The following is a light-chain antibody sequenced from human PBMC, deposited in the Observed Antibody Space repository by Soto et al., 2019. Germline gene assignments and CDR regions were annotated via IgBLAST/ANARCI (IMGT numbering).Light chain of an antibody. V-gene: IGLV2-8*01. CDR1: SSDVGGYNY. CDR3: SSYAGSNNGV. J-gene: IGLJ3*02. CDR2: EVS. Sequence: QSVLTQPPSASGSPGQSVTISCTGTSSDVGGYNYVSWYQQHPGKAPKLIIYEVSKRPSGVPDRFSGSKSGNTASLTVSGLQAEDEADYCCSSYAGSNNGVFGGGTKLTVL.